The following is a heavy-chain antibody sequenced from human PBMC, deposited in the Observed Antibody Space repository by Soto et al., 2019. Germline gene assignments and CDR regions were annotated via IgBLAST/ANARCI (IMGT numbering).Heavy chain of an antibody. CDR2: IIPIIGTA. Sequence: QVQLVQSGAEVKKPGSSVKVSCKASGGTFNNYAISWVRQAPGQGLEWMGGIIPIIGTADYAHKFQGRLAISADESTGTTFMELSSLRSEDTALYYCARGGGDVVATSAVAYWGQGTLVTVSS. D-gene: IGHD5-12*01. V-gene: IGHV1-69*01. J-gene: IGHJ4*02. CDR3: ARGGGDVVATSAVAY. CDR1: GGTFNNYA.